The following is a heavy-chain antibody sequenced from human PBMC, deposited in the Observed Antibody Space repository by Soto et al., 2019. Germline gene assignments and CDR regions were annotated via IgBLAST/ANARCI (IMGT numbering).Heavy chain of an antibody. CDR1: GFRFSTYW. J-gene: IGHJ4*02. D-gene: IGHD2-8*01. CDR3: ARALRGYCTNGVCYTSFDY. Sequence: PGGSLRLSCAASGFRFSTYWMSCVRQAPGKGLDWVANIDQDGSETYYVDSVKGRFTISRDNAENSLYVQLNSLRAEDTAVYYCARALRGYCTNGVCYTSFDYWGQGALVTVSS. CDR2: IDQDGSET. V-gene: IGHV3-7*01.